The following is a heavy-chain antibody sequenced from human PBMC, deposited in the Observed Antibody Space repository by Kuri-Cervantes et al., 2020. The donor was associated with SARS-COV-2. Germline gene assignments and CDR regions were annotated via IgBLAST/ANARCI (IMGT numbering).Heavy chain of an antibody. V-gene: IGHV1-18*01. J-gene: IGHJ4*02. CDR1: GYTFTSYG. D-gene: IGHD6-13*01. CDR3: ARDDLHSSSWDFDY. Sequence: ASVKVSCKASGYTFTSYGISWVRQAPGQGLEWMGWISAYNGNTNYAQKFQGRVTITTDESTSTAYTELSSLRSDDTAVYYCARDDLHSSSWDFDYWGQGTLVTVSS. CDR2: ISAYNGNT.